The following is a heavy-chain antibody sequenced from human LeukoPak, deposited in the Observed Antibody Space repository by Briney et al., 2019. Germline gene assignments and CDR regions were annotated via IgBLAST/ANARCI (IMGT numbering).Heavy chain of an antibody. CDR1: GFTFSSYS. D-gene: IGHD6-13*01. CDR3: ARDSRRAAAGSGSDY. CDR2: ISSSSSYI. J-gene: IGHJ4*02. Sequence: GGSLRLSCAASGFTFSSYSMNWVRQAPGKGLEGVSSISSSSSYIYYADSVKGRFTISRDNAKNSLYLQMNSLRAEDTAVYYCARDSRRAAAGSGSDYWGQGTLVTVSS. V-gene: IGHV3-21*01.